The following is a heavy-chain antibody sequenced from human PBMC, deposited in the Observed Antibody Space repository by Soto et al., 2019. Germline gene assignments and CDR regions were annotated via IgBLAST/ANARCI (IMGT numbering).Heavy chain of an antibody. CDR2: IYHSGTT. D-gene: IGHD3-22*01. CDR1: GDSVSSGLYY. V-gene: IGHV4-61*01. CDR3: ARVSFYYDTSGYAVAWFDP. Sequence: PSETLSLTCSVSGDSVSSGLYYWSWIRQPPGKGLEWIGYIYHSGTTKYNPSLKSPVTISVDTSKNQFSLQMTLVTAADTAIYYCARVSFYYDTSGYAVAWFDPWRQGTLVTVSS. J-gene: IGHJ5*02.